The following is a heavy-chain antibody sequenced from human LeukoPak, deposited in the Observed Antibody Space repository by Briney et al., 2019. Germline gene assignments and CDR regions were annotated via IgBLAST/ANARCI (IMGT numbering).Heavy chain of an antibody. J-gene: IGHJ6*02. CDR2: INHNGNVN. Sequence: GGSLRLSCAASGFTFSSYWMNWARQAPGKGLEWVASINHNGNVNYYVDSVKGRFTIPRDNAKNSLYLQMSNLRAEDTAVYFCARGGGLDVWGQGATVTVSS. D-gene: IGHD3-16*01. CDR1: GFTFSSYW. CDR3: ARGGGLDV. V-gene: IGHV3-7*03.